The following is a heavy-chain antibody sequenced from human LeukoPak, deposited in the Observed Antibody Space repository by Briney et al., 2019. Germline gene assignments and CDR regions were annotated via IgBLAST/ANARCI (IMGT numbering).Heavy chain of an antibody. CDR3: ARDPQMDV. J-gene: IGHJ6*02. V-gene: IGHV3-48*04. Sequence: GRSLRLSCAASGFTFSSYSMNWVRQAPGKGLEWVSYISSSSSTIYYAESVKGRFTISRDSAKNSLYLQMNSLRAEDTAVYYCARDPQMDVWGQGTTVTVSS. CDR2: ISSSSSTI. CDR1: GFTFSSYS.